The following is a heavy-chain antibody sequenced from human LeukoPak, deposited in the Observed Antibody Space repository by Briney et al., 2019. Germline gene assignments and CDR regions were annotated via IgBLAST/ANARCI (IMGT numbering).Heavy chain of an antibody. CDR2: ISSSSSTI. CDR3: AIYRSIGAAGDLSDY. J-gene: IGHJ4*02. V-gene: IGHV3-48*02. CDR1: GFTFSGYS. Sequence: GGSLRLSCAASGFTFSGYSMNWVRQAPGKGLEWVSYISSSSSTIYYADSVKGRFTISRDNAKNSLYLQMNSLRDEDTAVYYCAIYRSIGAAGDLSDYWGQGTLVTVPS. D-gene: IGHD6-13*01.